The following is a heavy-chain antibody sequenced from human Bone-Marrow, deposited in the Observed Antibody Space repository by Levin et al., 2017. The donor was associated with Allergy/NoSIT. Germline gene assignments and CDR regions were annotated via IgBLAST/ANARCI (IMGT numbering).Heavy chain of an antibody. CDR2: ISYDGSNK. Sequence: GVSLRLSCAASGFTFSSYGMHWVRQAPGKGLEWVAVISYDGSNKYYADSVKGRFTISRDNSKNTLYLQMNSLRAEDTAVYYCAKDLSYCMDVWGQGTTVTVSS. J-gene: IGHJ6*02. CDR1: GFTFSSYG. D-gene: IGHD2-21*01. CDR3: AKDLSYCMDV. V-gene: IGHV3-30*18.